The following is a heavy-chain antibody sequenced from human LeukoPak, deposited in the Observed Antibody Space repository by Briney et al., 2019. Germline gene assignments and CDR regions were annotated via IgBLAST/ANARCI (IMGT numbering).Heavy chain of an antibody. Sequence: SMNWVRQAPGKGLEWVSSISSSSSYIYYADSVKGRFTISRDNAKNSLYLQMNSLRAEDTAVYYCAPVAGLGYWGQGTLVTVSS. D-gene: IGHD6-19*01. V-gene: IGHV3-21*01. CDR1: S. J-gene: IGHJ4*02. CDR2: ISSSSSYI. CDR3: APVAGLGY.